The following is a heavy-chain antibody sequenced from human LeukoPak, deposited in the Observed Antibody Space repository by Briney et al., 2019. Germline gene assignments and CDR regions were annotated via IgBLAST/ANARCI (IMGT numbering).Heavy chain of an antibody. CDR2: IYYSGTT. Sequence: SETLSLTCTVSGGSISSYYWSWIRQPPGKGLEWIGYIYYSGTTNYNPSLKSRVTILVDTSKNQFSLNLSSVTAADTAVYYCARRGIAAAGYDYWGQGALVTVSS. CDR1: GGSISSYY. J-gene: IGHJ4*02. V-gene: IGHV4-59*08. D-gene: IGHD6-13*01. CDR3: ARRGIAAAGYDY.